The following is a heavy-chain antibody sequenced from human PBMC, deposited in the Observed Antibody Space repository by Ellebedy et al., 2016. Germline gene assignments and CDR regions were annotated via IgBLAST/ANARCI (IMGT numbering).Heavy chain of an antibody. D-gene: IGHD4-11*01. CDR1: GFTFSSYA. CDR3: ARGTTVSANWFDP. J-gene: IGHJ5*02. Sequence: GESLKISXAASGFTFSSYAMHWVRQAPGKGLEWVTFISYDGSNKYYADSVKGRFTISRDNSKNTLYLQMNSLRAEDTAVYYCARGTTVSANWFDPWGQGTLVIVSS. CDR2: ISYDGSNK. V-gene: IGHV3-30-3*01.